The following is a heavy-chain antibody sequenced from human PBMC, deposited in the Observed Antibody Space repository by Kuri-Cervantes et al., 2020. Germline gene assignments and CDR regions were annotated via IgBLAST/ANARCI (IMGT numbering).Heavy chain of an antibody. CDR3: ARERISGGSCFDY. J-gene: IGHJ4*02. CDR2: IDTAGDR. Sequence: GESLKISCAASGFILRSYDMHWVRQATGKGLEYVSAIDTAGDRYYPGSVKGRVTISRENAKNALYLQMNSLRAEDTAVYYCARERISGGSCFDYWGQGTLVTVSS. CDR1: GFILRSYD. V-gene: IGHV3-13*01. D-gene: IGHD2-15*01.